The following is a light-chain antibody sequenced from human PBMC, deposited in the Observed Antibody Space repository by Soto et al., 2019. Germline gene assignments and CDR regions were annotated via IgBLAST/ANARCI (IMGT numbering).Light chain of an antibody. Sequence: QPVLTQPSSHSASSGASVRLTCMLSSGFSVGDFWIRWYQQKPGSLPRYLLRYKSDSDKRQGSGVPSRFSGSTDASTNAGLLLISGLQSEDEADYYCAIWYSSSLVFGGGTQLTVL. CDR2: YKSDSDK. J-gene: IGLJ3*02. V-gene: IGLV5-39*01. CDR3: AIWYSSSLV. CDR1: SGFSVGDFW.